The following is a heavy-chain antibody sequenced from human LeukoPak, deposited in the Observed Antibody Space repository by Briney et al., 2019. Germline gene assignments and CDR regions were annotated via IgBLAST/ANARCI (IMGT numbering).Heavy chain of an antibody. CDR3: AKRRMNIVVVPAAFDY. CDR2: ISGSGDST. V-gene: IGHV3-23*01. D-gene: IGHD2-2*01. J-gene: IGHJ4*02. CDR1: GFTFSSYA. Sequence: PGGSLRLSCAASGFTFSSYAMSWVRQAPGKGLEGVSAISGSGDSTYYADSVKGRFTISRDNSKNTLYLQMNSLRAEDTAVYYCAKRRMNIVVVPAAFDYWGQGTLVTVSS.